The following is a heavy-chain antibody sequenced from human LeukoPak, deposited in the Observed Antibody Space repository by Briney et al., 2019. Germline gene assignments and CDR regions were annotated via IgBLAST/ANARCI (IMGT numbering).Heavy chain of an antibody. Sequence: GGSLRLSCAVSGFTFSTKSMNWVRQAPGKGLEWVSYITADSGTTYYADSVKGRFTISRDNAKSSLYLQMNSLRAEDTAVYYCSRHLDSCRFTFYYGMDVWGQGTTVTVSS. V-gene: IGHV3-48*04. D-gene: IGHD6-13*01. CDR3: SRHLDSCRFTFYYGMDV. CDR2: ITADSGTT. J-gene: IGHJ6*02. CDR1: GFTFSTKS.